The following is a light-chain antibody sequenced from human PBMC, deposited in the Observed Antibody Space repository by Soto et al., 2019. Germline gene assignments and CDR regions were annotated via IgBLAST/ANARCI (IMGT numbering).Light chain of an antibody. CDR1: SSNIGSNT. V-gene: IGLV1-44*01. J-gene: IGLJ2*01. CDR3: AAWDGSLNVVV. Sequence: QSVLTQPPSAYGTPGQRVTISCSGSSSNIGSNTVNWYQQLPGTAPKLLIYDNNQRPSGVPDRFSGSKSGTSASLAISGLQSEDEADYYCAAWDGSLNVVVFGGGTKLTVL. CDR2: DNN.